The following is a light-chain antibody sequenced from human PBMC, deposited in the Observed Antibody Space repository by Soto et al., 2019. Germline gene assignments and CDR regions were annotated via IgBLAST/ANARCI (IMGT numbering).Light chain of an antibody. Sequence: QSVLTQPPSVSGAPGQRVTISCTGSSSNIGAGYDVHWYQQLPGTAPKLLIYGNSNRPSGVPDRFSGSKSGTSASLAITGLQAEDEADYDCQSYDSSLSVVFVGGTKLTVL. CDR3: QSYDSSLSVV. CDR1: SSNIGAGYD. V-gene: IGLV1-40*01. J-gene: IGLJ2*01. CDR2: GNS.